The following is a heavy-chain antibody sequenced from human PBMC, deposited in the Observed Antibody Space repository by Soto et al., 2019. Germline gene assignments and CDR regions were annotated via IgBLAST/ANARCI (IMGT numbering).Heavy chain of an antibody. J-gene: IGHJ3*01. CDR2: INHSGST. CDR3: ARGRGFMSRNALDL. CDR1: GGSFRGYY. Sequence: SETLSLTSAVAGGSFRGYYWSWIRQSPGKGLEWIGEINHSGSTNSNPSLKSRVTISVDTSKTQFSMNLTSVTAADAAVYYCARGRGFMSRNALDLWGQGTRVTVSS. V-gene: IGHV4-34*01.